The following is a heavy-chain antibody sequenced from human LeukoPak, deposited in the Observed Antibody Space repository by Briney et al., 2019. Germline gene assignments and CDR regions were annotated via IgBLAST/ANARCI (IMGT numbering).Heavy chain of an antibody. D-gene: IGHD2-2*01. CDR2: IYSGGST. V-gene: IGHV3-53*01. Sequence: PGGSLRLSCAASGLTVSSNYMSWVRQAPGKGLEWVSLIYSGGSTYYSDAVKGRFTISRDNSKNTLYLQINSLRDEETAVYYCAKAYCSSNSCYADYWGQGTLVTVSS. CDR3: AKAYCSSNSCYADY. J-gene: IGHJ4*02. CDR1: GLTVSSNY.